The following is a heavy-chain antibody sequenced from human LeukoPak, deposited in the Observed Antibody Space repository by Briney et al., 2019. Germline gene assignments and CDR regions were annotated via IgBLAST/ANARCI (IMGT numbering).Heavy chain of an antibody. CDR3: ARDGFHSGWFDP. V-gene: IGHV4-39*07. CDR2: IYYSGST. Sequence: SETLSLTCTASGGSISSSSYYWGWIRQPPGKGLEWIGSIYYSGSTYYNPPLKSRVTISVDTSKNQFSLKLSSVTAADTAVYYCARDGFHSGWFDPWGQGTLVTVSS. J-gene: IGHJ5*02. D-gene: IGHD3-10*01. CDR1: GGSISSSSYY.